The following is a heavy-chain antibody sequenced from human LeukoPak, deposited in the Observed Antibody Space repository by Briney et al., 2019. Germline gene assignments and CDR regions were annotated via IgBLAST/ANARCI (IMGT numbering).Heavy chain of an antibody. CDR1: GYTFNNFD. V-gene: IGHV1-8*01. D-gene: IGHD4-17*01. CDR2: MSPNSGNT. J-gene: IGHJ4*02. CDR3: ARARDSYGDYDY. Sequence: ASVKVSCKTSGYTFNNFDINWVRQATGQGLEWMGWMSPNSGNTAYAQKFQGRVTMTSDTSISTAYMELSSLRSEDTAVYYCARARDSYGDYDYWGQGTLVTVSS.